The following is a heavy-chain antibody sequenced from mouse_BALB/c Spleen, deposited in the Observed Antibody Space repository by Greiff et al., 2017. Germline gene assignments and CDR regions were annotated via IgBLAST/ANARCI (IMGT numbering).Heavy chain of an antibody. V-gene: IGHV5-12-1*01. Sequence: EVMLVESGGGLVKPGGSLKLSCAASGFAFSSYDMSWVRQTPEKRLEWVAYISSGGGSTYYPDTVKGRFTISRDNAKNTLYLQMSSLKSEDTAMYYCARQGPYYYGSSLYYFDYWGQGTTLTVSS. CDR1: GFAFSSYD. CDR3: ARQGPYYYGSSLYYFDY. J-gene: IGHJ2*01. D-gene: IGHD1-1*01. CDR2: ISSGGGST.